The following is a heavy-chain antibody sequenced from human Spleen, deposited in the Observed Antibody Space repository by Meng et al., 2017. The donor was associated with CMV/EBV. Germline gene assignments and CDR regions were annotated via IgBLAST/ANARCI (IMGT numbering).Heavy chain of an antibody. V-gene: IGHV1-2*02. CDR3: ARAHRTSNAYPAAIRFDP. Sequence: YTCTGYYMHWVRQAPGQGLEWMGWINPNSGGTNYAQKFQGRVTMTRDTSISTAYMELSRLRSDDTAVYYCARAHRTSNAYPAAIRFDPWGQGTLVTVSS. D-gene: IGHD2-2*02. J-gene: IGHJ5*02. CDR2: INPNSGGT. CDR1: YTCTGYY.